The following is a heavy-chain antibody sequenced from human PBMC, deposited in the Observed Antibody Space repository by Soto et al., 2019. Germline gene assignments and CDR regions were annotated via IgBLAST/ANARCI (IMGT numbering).Heavy chain of an antibody. CDR2: ISPYDGNT. D-gene: IGHD6-13*01. CDR3: ARDDRAAAAGTTYYFDY. V-gene: IGHV1-18*01. J-gene: IGHJ4*02. CDR1: GYTFSNYG. Sequence: QVQLVQSEAEVKKPGASVKVSCKASGYTFSNYGLSWVRQAPGQGLEWMAWISPYDGNTHYAQKFQGRVTVTTDTSTSKTYMELRRLSSDDTAVYFCARDDRAAAAGTTYYFDYWGQGTLVTVSS.